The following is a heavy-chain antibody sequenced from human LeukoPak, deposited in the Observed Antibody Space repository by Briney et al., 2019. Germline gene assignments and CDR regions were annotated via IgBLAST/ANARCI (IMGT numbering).Heavy chain of an antibody. CDR1: GGTFSSYT. D-gene: IGHD4-17*01. V-gene: IGHV1-69*04. J-gene: IGHJ3*02. CDR3: ARDMGGDSTRFAFDI. CDR2: IIPILGIA. Sequence: SVKVSCKASGGTFSSYTISWVRQAPGQGLEWMGRIIPILGIAIYAQKFQGRVTITADKSTSTAYMELSSLRSEDTAVYYCARDMGGDSTRFAFDIWGQGTMVTVSS.